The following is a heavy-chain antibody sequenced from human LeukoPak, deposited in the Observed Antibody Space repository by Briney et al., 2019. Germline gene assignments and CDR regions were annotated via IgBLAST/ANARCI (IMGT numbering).Heavy chain of an antibody. V-gene: IGHV3-74*01. Sequence: PGGSLRLSCAASGFTFSSFRMHWVRQAPGKGLVWVSRINSDGITTTYADSVKGRFTIFRDNAENTLYLQMNSLRAEDTAVYYCARVPYWGQGTLVTVSS. CDR3: ARVPY. J-gene: IGHJ4*02. CDR1: GFTFSSFR. CDR2: INSDGITT.